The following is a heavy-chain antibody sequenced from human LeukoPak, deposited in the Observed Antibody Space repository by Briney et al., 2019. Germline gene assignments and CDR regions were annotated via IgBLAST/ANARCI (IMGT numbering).Heavy chain of an antibody. V-gene: IGHV1-18*01. CDR1: GYTFTSYG. D-gene: IGHD6-13*01. CDR2: ISAYNGNT. Sequence: ASVKVSCKASGYTFTSYGISWVRQAPGQGLEWMGWISAYNGNTNYAQKLQGRVTMTTDTSTSTAYMELRSLRSNDTAVYYCARDIVPGIAAGFPVDYWGQGTLVTVSS. J-gene: IGHJ4*02. CDR3: ARDIVPGIAAGFPVDY.